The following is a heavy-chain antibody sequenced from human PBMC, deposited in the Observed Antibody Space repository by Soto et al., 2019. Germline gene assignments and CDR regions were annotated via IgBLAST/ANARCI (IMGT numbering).Heavy chain of an antibody. CDR2: IIPMLAIT. CDR3: ALGSWSGETFDI. V-gene: IGHV1-69*02. CDR1: GGTFNVYT. J-gene: IGHJ3*02. Sequence: QVQLVQSGAEVKKPGSSVKVSCKASGGTFNVYTIIWVRQAPGQGLEWMGRIIPMLAITNYAQRFQGRVTLTADTSTTTAYRELSSLTAEDTAVYYCALGSWSGETFDIWGQGNLVTVSS. D-gene: IGHD6-13*01.